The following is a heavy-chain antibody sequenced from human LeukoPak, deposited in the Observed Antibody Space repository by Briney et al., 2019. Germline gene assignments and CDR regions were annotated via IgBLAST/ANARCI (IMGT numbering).Heavy chain of an antibody. CDR1: GYTFTGYY. D-gene: IGHD4-17*01. V-gene: IGHV1-2*02. CDR2: INPNSGGT. J-gene: IGHJ4*02. Sequence: ASVKVSCKASGYTFTGYYMHWVRQAPGQGLEWMGWINPNSGGTNYAQKFQGRVTMTRDTSISTAYMELRSLRSDDTAVYYCARMGDTVTTEGEWYFDYWGQGTLVTVSS. CDR3: ARMGDTVTTEGEWYFDY.